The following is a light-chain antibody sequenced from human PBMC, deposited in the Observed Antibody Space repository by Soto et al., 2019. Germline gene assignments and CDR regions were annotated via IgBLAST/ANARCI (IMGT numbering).Light chain of an antibody. J-gene: IGLJ1*01. CDR2: DVT. CDR1: SNEIGGYNY. CDR3: SSYSSTSTRRL. Sequence: QSVLTQPASVSGSPGQSITIPCTGTSNEIGGYNYVSWYQQFPGKAPKLIINDVTNRPSGVSFRFSGSKSGNTASLNISGLQAEDEAGYHCSSYSSTSTRRLFGAGTKVTVL. V-gene: IGLV2-14*03.